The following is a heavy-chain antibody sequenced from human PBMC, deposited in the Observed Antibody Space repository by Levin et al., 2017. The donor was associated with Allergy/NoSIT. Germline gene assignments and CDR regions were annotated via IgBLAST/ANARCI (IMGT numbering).Heavy chain of an antibody. CDR3: ARGINYAFDI. V-gene: IGHV3-7*01. CDR2: IKADGSEE. CDR1: GFTISTSW. Sequence: PGGSLRLSCGASGFTISTSWMSWVRQAPGKGLEWVANIKADGSEEHYVDSVKGRFTISRDNAKNSLYLQMNSLRAEDTAVYFCARGINYAFDIWGQGTMVTVSS. J-gene: IGHJ3*02. D-gene: IGHD5-24*01.